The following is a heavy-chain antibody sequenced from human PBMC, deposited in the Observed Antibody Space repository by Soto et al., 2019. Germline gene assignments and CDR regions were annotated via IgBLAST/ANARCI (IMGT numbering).Heavy chain of an antibody. CDR1: GYTFTSYY. CDR3: ARDSYYYDSSGYYPYYGMDV. CDR2: INPSGGST. J-gene: IGHJ6*02. Sequence: ASVKVSCKASGYTFTSYYMHWVRQAPGQGLEWMGIINPSGGSTSYAQKFQGRVTMTRDTSTSTVYMELSSLRSEDTAVYYCARDSYYYDSSGYYPYYGMDVWGQGTTVTSP. D-gene: IGHD3-22*01. V-gene: IGHV1-46*01.